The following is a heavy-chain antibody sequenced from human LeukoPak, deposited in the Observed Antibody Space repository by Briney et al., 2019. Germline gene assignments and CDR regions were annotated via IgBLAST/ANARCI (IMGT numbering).Heavy chain of an antibody. CDR2: IYTSGST. J-gene: IGHJ3*02. CDR3: ARVGFGFDAFDI. V-gene: IGHV4-4*08. D-gene: IGHD3-3*01. CDR1: GGSISSYY. Sequence: TSETLSLTCTVSGGSISSYYWSWIRHPPGKGQELIWRIYTSGSTNYNPYLKSRVTISVDTSKNQFSLKLSSVTAADTAVYYCARVGFGFDAFDIWGQGTMVTVSS.